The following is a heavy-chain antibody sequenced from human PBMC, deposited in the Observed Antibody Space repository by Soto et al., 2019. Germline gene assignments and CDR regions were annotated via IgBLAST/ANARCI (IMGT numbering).Heavy chain of an antibody. CDR2: IWYDGSNE. CDR1: GFTYNTYG. V-gene: IGHV3-33*01. CDR3: ARDPDTALVTFYYYGMDV. Sequence: GGSLRLSCVASGFTYNTYGMHWVRQAPGKGLEWVAVIWYDGSNEYYPDSVKGRFTISRDNSKNSLYLQMNSLRDEDTAVYYCARDPDTALVTFYYYGMDVWGQGTTVTGSS. J-gene: IGHJ6*02. D-gene: IGHD5-18*01.